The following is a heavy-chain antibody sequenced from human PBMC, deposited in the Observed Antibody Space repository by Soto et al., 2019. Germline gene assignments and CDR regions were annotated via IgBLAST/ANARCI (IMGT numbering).Heavy chain of an antibody. J-gene: IGHJ4*02. Sequence: GASGEVSCKASGYTFTSYGISWVRQAPGQGLEWMGWISAYNGNTNYAQKLQGRVTMTTDTSTSTAYMELRSLRSDDTAVYYCARDKYYYDSSGYPADYWGQGTLVTVSS. CDR1: GYTFTSYG. D-gene: IGHD3-22*01. CDR2: ISAYNGNT. V-gene: IGHV1-18*04. CDR3: ARDKYYYDSSGYPADY.